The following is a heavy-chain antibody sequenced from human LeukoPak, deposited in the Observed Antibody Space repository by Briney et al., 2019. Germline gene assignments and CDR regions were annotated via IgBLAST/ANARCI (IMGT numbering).Heavy chain of an antibody. CDR3: ARRGHGYGSPFDY. Sequence: GGSLRLSCAASGFTFSSYAMSWVRQAPGKGLEWVAVISYDGSNKYYADSVKGRFTISRDNSKNTLYLQMNSLRAEDTAVYYCARRGHGYGSPFDYWGQGTLVTVSS. CDR2: ISYDGSNK. CDR1: GFTFSSYA. J-gene: IGHJ4*02. D-gene: IGHD5-18*01. V-gene: IGHV3-30-3*01.